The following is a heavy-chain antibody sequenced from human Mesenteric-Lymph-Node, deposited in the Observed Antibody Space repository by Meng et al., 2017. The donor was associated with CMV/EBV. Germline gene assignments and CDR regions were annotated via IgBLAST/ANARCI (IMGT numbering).Heavy chain of an antibody. CDR1: GGSFTGYY. J-gene: IGHJ4*02. CDR2: INHSGST. Sequence: LQQWGAGRWKHSEALALPCAVYGGSFTGYYWGWIRQPPGKGLEWIGEINHSGSTNYNPSLKSRVTISVDTSKNQFSLKLSSVTAADTAVYYCARHQRWLKSEGGFNYWGQGTLVTVSS. D-gene: IGHD4-23*01. CDR3: ARHQRWLKSEGGFNY. V-gene: IGHV4-34*01.